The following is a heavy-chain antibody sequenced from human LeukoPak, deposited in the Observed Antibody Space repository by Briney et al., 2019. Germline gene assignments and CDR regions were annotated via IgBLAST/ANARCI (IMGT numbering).Heavy chain of an antibody. V-gene: IGHV1-2*02. D-gene: IGHD5-12*01. CDR3: ARADWVGSGHAGFYSDY. CDR2: IRLRDGGT. CDR1: GFTYNTYY. Sequence: ASVTVSCKASGFTYNTYYLYWMRQAPGQGLEWMGWIRLRDGGTIYAQRFQDRFIITTDPSTNTASMELRSLTSDDTAVYFCARADWVGSGHAGFYSDYWGQGTLVTVSS. J-gene: IGHJ4*02.